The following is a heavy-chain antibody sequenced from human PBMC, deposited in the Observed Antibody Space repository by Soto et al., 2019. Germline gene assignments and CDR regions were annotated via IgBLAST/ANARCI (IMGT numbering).Heavy chain of an antibody. V-gene: IGHV4-31*03. CDR2: IYYSGST. CDR3: ARGNGVYVLSISRNFVFDY. J-gene: IGHJ4*02. Sequence: PSETLSLTCTVSGGSISSGGYYWSWIRQHPGKGLEWIGYIYYSGSTYYNPSLKSRVTISVDTSKSQFSLKLSSVTAADTAVYYCARGNGVYVLSISRNFVFDYWGQGTLVTVSS. D-gene: IGHD2-8*01. CDR1: GGSISSGGYY.